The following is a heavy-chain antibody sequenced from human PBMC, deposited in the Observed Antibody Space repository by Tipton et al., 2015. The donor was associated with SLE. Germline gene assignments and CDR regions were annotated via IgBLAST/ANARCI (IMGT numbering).Heavy chain of an antibody. J-gene: IGHJ5*02. CDR3: ARQVTNRWHVVWFDP. Sequence: LRLSCTVSGGSISSYYWGWIRQPPGKGLEWIGSIFYSGSSYYNPSLKSRVTIYVDTSKNQFSLKLRSVTAADTAVYYCARQVTNRWHVVWFDPWGQGTLVTVSS. CDR1: GGSISSYY. CDR2: IFYSGSS. V-gene: IGHV4-39*01. D-gene: IGHD2-15*01.